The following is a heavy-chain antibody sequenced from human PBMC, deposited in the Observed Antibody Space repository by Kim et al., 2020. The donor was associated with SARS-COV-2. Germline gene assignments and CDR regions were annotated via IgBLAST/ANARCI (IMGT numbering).Heavy chain of an antibody. D-gene: IGHD3-9*01. CDR3: ARTYPDYDIMTGYYYFDY. J-gene: IGHJ4*02. V-gene: IGHV4-59*13. Sequence: SETLSLTCTVSGGSISGYYWSWIRQPPGKGLEWIGYIYYSGSTNYNPSLKSRGTISVDTSKNQSSLKLSSVTAADTPVYYCARTYPDYDIMTGYYYFDYWGQGTLVTVSS. CDR2: IYYSGST. CDR1: GGSISGYY.